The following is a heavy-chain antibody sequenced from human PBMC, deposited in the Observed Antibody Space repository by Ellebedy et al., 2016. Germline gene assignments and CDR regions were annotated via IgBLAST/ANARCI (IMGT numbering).Heavy chain of an antibody. CDR3: ARESQRRLWFGHRWYDY. CDR1: GFTFSSYA. V-gene: IGHV3-64*01. Sequence: GESLKISXAASGFTFSSYAMHWVRQAPGKGLEYVSAISSNGGSTYYANSVKGRFTISRDNSKNTLYLQMGSLRAEDMAVYYCARESQRRLWFGHRWYDYWGQGTLVTVSS. J-gene: IGHJ4*02. CDR2: ISSNGGST. D-gene: IGHD3-10*01.